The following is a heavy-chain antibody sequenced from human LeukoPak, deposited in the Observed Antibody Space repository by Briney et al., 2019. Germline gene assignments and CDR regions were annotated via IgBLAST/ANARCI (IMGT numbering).Heavy chain of an antibody. D-gene: IGHD3-9*01. J-gene: IGHJ4*02. Sequence: GGSLRLSCTASGFTFGDYAMSWVRQAPGKGLEWVGFIRSKAYGGTTEYAASVKGRFTISRDDSKSIAYLQMNSLKTEDTAVYYCTRDTSLGYDILTGHDYWGQGTLVTVSS. CDR2: IRSKAYGGTT. CDR3: TRDTSLGYDILTGHDY. CDR1: GFTFGDYA. V-gene: IGHV3-49*04.